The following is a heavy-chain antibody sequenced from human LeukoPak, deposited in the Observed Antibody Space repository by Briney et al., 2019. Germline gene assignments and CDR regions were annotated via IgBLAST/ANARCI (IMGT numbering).Heavy chain of an antibody. CDR2: ISSSGRYM. J-gene: IGHJ4*02. CDR3: AKDVRPDYFDY. CDR1: GFTFSSYS. Sequence: GGSLRLSCAASGFTFSSYSMNWVRQAPGKGLEWVSAISSSGRYMYYADSVKGRFTISRDNANNSLYLQMDSLRAEDTAVYYCAKDVRPDYFDYWGQGTLVTVSS. V-gene: IGHV3-21*01. D-gene: IGHD6-25*01.